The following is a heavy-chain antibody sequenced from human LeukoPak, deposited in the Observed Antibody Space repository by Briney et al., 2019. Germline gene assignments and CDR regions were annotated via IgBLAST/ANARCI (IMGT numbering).Heavy chain of an antibody. D-gene: IGHD5-12*01. Sequence: ASAEVSCKASGYIVIGVYIHWVRQGPGQGLEWMGWINPRSGGTKYAQRFQGRGTMTRDTSIKTAYVDLSSLISHDTAVYYCARDLEDIVATYGVDYWGEGTLVSVSS. CDR3: ARDLEDIVATYGVDY. V-gene: IGHV1-2*02. CDR2: INPRSGGT. CDR1: GYIVIGVY. J-gene: IGHJ4*02.